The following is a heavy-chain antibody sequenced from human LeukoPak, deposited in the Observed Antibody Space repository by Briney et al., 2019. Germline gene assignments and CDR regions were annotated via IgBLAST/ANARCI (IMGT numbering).Heavy chain of an antibody. D-gene: IGHD2-15*01. CDR2: INHSGST. Sequence: PSETLSLTCAVYGGSFSGYYWSWIRQPPGKGLEWIGGINHSGSTNYNPSLKSRVTISVDTSKNQFSLKLSSVTAADTAVYYCARDPRLGYCSGGSCYHYYYYMDVWGKGTTVTVSS. CDR3: ARDPRLGYCSGGSCYHYYYYMDV. CDR1: GGSFSGYY. V-gene: IGHV4-34*01. J-gene: IGHJ6*03.